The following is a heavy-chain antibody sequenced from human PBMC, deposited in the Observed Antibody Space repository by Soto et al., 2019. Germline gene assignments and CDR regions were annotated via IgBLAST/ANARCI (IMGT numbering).Heavy chain of an antibody. J-gene: IGHJ5*02. CDR1: GGSISSGDYY. V-gene: IGHV4-30-4*01. D-gene: IGHD2-15*01. CDR3: ARLYLLPSASMYNWFVP. Sequence: QVQLQESGPGLVKPSQTLSLTCTVSGGSISSGDYYWSWIRQPPGKGLEWIGYIYYSGSTYYNPSLKSRVTLSAETAKNQFSLDLSSVPAADTAVYYSARLYLLPSASMYNWFVPWGPGTLVTVPS. CDR2: IYYSGST.